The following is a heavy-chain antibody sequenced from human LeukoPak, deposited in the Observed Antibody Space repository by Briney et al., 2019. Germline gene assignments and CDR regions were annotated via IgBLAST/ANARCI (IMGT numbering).Heavy chain of an antibody. D-gene: IGHD2-8*02. CDR3: AVDYWLVY. CDR1: RVTFSSYW. Sequence: PGGSVRLSCAASRVTFSSYWMSWVRQAPGKGREWVANIKQDGSEKYYVDSVKGRFTISRDNAKNSLYLQMNSLRAEDTAVYYCAVDYWLVYWGQGTLVTVSS. V-gene: IGHV3-7*01. CDR2: IKQDGSEK. J-gene: IGHJ4*02.